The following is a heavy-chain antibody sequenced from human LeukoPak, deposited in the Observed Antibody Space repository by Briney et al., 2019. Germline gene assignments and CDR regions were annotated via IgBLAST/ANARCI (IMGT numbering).Heavy chain of an antibody. Sequence: ETLSLTCTVSGGSISSSSYYWGWIRQPPGKGLEWVSAISGSGGSTYYADSVKGRFTISRDNSKNTLYLQMNSLRAEDTAVYYCAKDQDTALDYWGQGTLVTVSS. CDR3: AKDQDTALDY. V-gene: IGHV3-23*01. CDR2: ISGSGGST. D-gene: IGHD5-18*01. J-gene: IGHJ4*02. CDR1: GGSISSSSYY.